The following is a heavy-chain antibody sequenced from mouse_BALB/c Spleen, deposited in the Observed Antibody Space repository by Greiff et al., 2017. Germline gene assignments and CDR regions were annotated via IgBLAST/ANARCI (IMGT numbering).Heavy chain of an antibody. V-gene: IGHV5-6*01. CDR3: ARIYGNYVGD. J-gene: IGHJ2*01. CDR1: GFTFSSYG. D-gene: IGHD2-1*01. CDR2: ISSGGSYT. Sequence: EVQLQESGGDLVKPGGSLKLSCAASGFTFSSYGMSWVRQTPDKRLEWVATISSGGSYTYYPDSVKGRFTISRDNAKNTLYLQMSSLKSEDTAMYYCARIYGNYVGDWGQGTTLTVSS.